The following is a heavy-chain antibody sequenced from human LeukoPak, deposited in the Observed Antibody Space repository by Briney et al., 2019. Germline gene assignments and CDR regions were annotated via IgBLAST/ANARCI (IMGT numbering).Heavy chain of an antibody. J-gene: IGHJ4*02. CDR3: ARGLTTETGDY. Sequence: ASVKVSCKASGDTFTTYYITWVRQAPGQGLEWTGWINPNSGGTNFAQKFQGRVTMTRDTSISTAYMELNRLRSDDTAVYYCARGLTTETGDYWGQGALATVSS. D-gene: IGHD4-11*01. V-gene: IGHV1-2*02. CDR1: GDTFTTYY. CDR2: INPNSGGT.